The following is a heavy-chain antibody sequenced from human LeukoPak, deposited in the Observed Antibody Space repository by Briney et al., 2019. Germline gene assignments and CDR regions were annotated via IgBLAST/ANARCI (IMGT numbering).Heavy chain of an antibody. V-gene: IGHV1-8*02. J-gene: IGHJ4*02. Sequence: ASVTVSCKASGYTFTSYGISWVRQAPGQGLEWMGWMNPNSGNTGYAQKFQGRVTMTRNTSISTAYMELSSLRSEDTAVYYCSVAGTGGYWGQGTLVTVSS. CDR2: MNPNSGNT. CDR3: SVAGTGGY. CDR1: GYTFTSYG. D-gene: IGHD6-19*01.